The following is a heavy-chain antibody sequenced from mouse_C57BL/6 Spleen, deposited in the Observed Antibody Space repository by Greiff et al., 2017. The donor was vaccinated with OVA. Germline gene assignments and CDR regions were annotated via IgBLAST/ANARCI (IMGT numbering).Heavy chain of an antibody. CDR3: AREDYGYGAWFAY. Sequence: EVKLMESGGGLVKPGGSLKLSCAASGFTFSSYAMSWVRQTPEQRLEWVATISDGGSYTYYPDNVKGRFTISRDNAKNNLYLQMSQLKSEDTAVDYCAREDYGYGAWFAYWGQGTLVTVSA. CDR2: ISDGGSYT. J-gene: IGHJ3*01. CDR1: GFTFSSYA. V-gene: IGHV5-4*01. D-gene: IGHD2-2*01.